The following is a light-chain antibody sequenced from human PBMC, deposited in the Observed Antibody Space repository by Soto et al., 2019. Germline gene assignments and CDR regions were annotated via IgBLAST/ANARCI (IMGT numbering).Light chain of an antibody. CDR1: QTISSW. J-gene: IGKJ1*01. Sequence: DIQMTQSPSTLSGSVGDRVTITCRASQTISSWLAWYQQKPGNAPKLLIYKASTLKSGVPSRFSGSGSGTEFTPTISSLQPDDFATYYCQHYNSYSEAFGQGTKVELK. CDR3: QHYNSYSEA. CDR2: KAS. V-gene: IGKV1-5*03.